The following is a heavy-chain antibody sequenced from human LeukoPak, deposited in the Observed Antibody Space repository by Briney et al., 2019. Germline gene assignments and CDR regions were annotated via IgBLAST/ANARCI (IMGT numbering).Heavy chain of an antibody. CDR2: IYYSGST. CDR1: GGSISSYY. Sequence: SXTLXLTCTVSGGSISSYYWSWIRQPPGKGLEWIGYIYYSGSTNYNPSLKSRVTISVDTSKNQFSLKLSSVTAADTAVYYCARGYGDYRFDYWGQGTLVTVSS. CDR3: ARGYGDYRFDY. J-gene: IGHJ4*02. D-gene: IGHD4-17*01. V-gene: IGHV4-59*01.